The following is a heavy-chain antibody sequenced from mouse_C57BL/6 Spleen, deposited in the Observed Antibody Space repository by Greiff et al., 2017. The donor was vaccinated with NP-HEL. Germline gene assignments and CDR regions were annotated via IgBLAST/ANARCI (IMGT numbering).Heavy chain of an antibody. J-gene: IGHJ4*01. V-gene: IGHV6-6*01. CDR2: IRNKANNHAT. CDR3: TSEWLLPTYAMDY. Sequence: EVQGVESGGGLVQPGGSMKLSCAASGFTFSDAWMDWVRQSPEKGLEWVAEIRNKANNHATYYAESVKGRFTISRDSSRSSVYLQMNSLRAEDNGIYCCTSEWLLPTYAMDYWGQGTSVTVSS. CDR1: GFTFSDAW. D-gene: IGHD2-3*01.